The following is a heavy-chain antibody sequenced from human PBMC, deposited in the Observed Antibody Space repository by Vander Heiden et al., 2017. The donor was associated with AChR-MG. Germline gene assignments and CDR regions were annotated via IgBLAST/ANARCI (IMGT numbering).Heavy chain of an antibody. D-gene: IGHD3-10*01. CDR1: DFTFSDSA. J-gene: IGHJ3*02. Sequence: EVQLVESGGGLVQPGGSLKLSCAASDFTFSDSAMHWVRQASGKGLEWVGNIRSKANSYATVYVASVKGRFTISRDDSRNTAYLQMNSLKAEDTAVYYCTFHRGDGYKSDAFDIWGQGTMVTVSS. V-gene: IGHV3-73*01. CDR3: TFHRGDGYKSDAFDI. CDR2: IRSKANSYAT.